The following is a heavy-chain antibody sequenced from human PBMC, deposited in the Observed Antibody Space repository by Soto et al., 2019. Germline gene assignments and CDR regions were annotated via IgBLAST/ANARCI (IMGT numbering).Heavy chain of an antibody. CDR3: ASTSYVYTFYVY. CDR1: GGSISSGDYY. D-gene: IGHD2-2*01. J-gene: IGHJ4*02. Sequence: QVQLQESGPGLVKPSQTLSLTCTVSGGSISSGDYYWSWIRQPPGKGLAWIGYIYYSGSTYYNPSLMSRVTISVDTSQTQSSLKLSSVTAADPAVDYCASTSYVYTFYVYWGQGTLVTVSS. CDR2: IYYSGST. V-gene: IGHV4-30-4*01.